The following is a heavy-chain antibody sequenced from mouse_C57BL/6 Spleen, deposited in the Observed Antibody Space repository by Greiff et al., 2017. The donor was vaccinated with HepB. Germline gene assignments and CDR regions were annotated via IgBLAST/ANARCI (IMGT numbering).Heavy chain of an antibody. CDR1: GFSFNTYA. V-gene: IGHV10-1*01. CDR3: VKERYYAMDY. J-gene: IGHJ4*01. CDR2: IRSKSNNYAT. Sequence: EVQGVESGGGLVQPKGSLKLSCAASGFSFNTYAMNWVRQAPGKGLEWVARIRSKSNNYATYYADSVKDRFTISRDDSESMLYLQMNNLKTEDTAMYYCVKERYYAMDYWGQGTSVTVSS.